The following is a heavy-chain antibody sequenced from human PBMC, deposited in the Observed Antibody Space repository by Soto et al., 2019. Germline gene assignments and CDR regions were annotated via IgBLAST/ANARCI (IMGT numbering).Heavy chain of an antibody. Sequence: QVQLQESGPGLVQPSGTLSLTCAVSGGSISSSNSWNWVRQPPGKGLEWIGEIFHSGSTDYNPSRTSRVXIXRYXSKIHFSLKLRSVTAADTAVYYCARAPYCSGDSCQVQGFDYWGQGTLVTVSS. J-gene: IGHJ4*02. CDR1: GGSISSSNS. CDR3: ARAPYCSGDSCQVQGFDY. V-gene: IGHV4-4*02. D-gene: IGHD2-15*01. CDR2: IFHSGST.